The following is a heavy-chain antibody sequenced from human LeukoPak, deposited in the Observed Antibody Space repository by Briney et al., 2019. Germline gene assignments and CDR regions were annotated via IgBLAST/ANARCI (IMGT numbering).Heavy chain of an antibody. CDR3: AKDWGNYDYGDYGISYYFDY. Sequence: GGSLRLSCAASGFTFSSYGMHWVRQAPGKGLEWVAVISYDGSNKYYADSVKGRFTISRDNSKNTLYLQMNSLRAEDTAVYYCAKDWGNYDYGDYGISYYFDYWGQGTLVTVSS. J-gene: IGHJ4*02. CDR2: ISYDGSNK. D-gene: IGHD4-17*01. V-gene: IGHV3-30*18. CDR1: GFTFSSYG.